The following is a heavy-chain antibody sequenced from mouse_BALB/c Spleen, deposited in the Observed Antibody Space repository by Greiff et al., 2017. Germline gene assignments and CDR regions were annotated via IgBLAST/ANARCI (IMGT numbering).Heavy chain of an antibody. V-gene: IGHV14-3*02. Sequence: VQLLQSGAELVKPGASVKLSCTASGFNFKDTYMPWVKQRPEQGLEWIARIDPANGTTKYDPKFQGKTNRTADTSSNTAYLQLSSLTSEATAVYYGARYDHYAMDYWGQGTSVTVSA. CDR3: ARYDHYAMDY. J-gene: IGHJ4*01. CDR1: GFNFKDTY. CDR2: IDPANGTT. D-gene: IGHD2-3*01.